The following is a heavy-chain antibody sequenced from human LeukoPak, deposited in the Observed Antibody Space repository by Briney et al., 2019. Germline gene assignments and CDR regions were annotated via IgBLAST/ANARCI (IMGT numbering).Heavy chain of an antibody. J-gene: IGHJ3*01. D-gene: IGHD2-2*01. CDR1: GYSFTNYW. V-gene: IGHV5-51*01. Sequence: PGESLRISCKGSGYSFTNYWIGWVRQMPGKGLEWMGIINTGDSQTTNSPSFQGQVTISADKSISTVYLQWSSLKASDTAMYYCARDGPVPATADAFDFWGQGTMVTVSS. CDR3: ARDGPVPATADAFDF. CDR2: INTGDSQT.